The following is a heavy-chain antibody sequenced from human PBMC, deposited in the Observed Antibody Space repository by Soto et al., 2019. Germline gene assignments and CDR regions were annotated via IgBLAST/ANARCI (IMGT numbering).Heavy chain of an antibody. V-gene: IGHV3-21*04. CDR1: GFNFNTYA. D-gene: IGHD2-15*01. J-gene: IGHJ4*02. CDR2: ISSGSDYL. Sequence: GGSLRLSCAAFGFNFNTYAMHWVRQSPGKGLEWVAFISSGSDYLYYADSVKGRFTVSRDNAKSSLYLQMNSLTDADTALYYCASEFCSGGSCYSRIFDYWGQGSLVTVSS. CDR3: ASEFCSGGSCYSRIFDY.